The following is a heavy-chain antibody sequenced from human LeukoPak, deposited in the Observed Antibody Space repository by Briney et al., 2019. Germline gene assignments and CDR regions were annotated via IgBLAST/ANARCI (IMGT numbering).Heavy chain of an antibody. D-gene: IGHD5-24*01. J-gene: IGHJ4*02. CDR3: AREDRRDGKNPFDY. CDR2: ISYDGSNK. CDR1: GFTFSSYA. Sequence: PGGSLRLSCAASGFTFSSYAMHWVRQAPGKGLEWVAVISYDGSNKYYADSVKGRFTISRDNSKNTLYLQMNSLRAEDPAVYYWAREDRRDGKNPFDYWRQGT. V-gene: IGHV3-30-3*01.